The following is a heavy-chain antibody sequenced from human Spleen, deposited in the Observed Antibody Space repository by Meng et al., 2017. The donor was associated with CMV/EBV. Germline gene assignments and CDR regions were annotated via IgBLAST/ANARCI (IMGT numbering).Heavy chain of an antibody. Sequence: TCTVSGGSISSSSYYWGWIRQPPGKGLEWIGSIYYSGSTYYNPSLKSRVTISVDTSKNQFSLKLSSVTAADTAVYYCARWIAAAGTCFDYWGQGTLV. V-gene: IGHV4-39*01. CDR3: ARWIAAAGTCFDY. CDR2: IYYSGST. J-gene: IGHJ4*02. CDR1: GGSISSSSYY. D-gene: IGHD6-13*01.